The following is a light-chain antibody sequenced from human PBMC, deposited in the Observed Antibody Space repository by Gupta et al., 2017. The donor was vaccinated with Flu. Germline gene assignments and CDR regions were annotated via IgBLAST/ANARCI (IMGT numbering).Light chain of an antibody. Sequence: QSALTQPASVSGSPGQSITISCTGTSSDVGGYNYGYWYQQHPGNAPKLLIYEVSNRTSGGSNRFSGSKSGTTAALTISEREAEADDDYYCSAYTSSSWVFGGGTKLTVL. V-gene: IGLV2-14*01. CDR3: SAYTSSSWV. CDR2: EVS. J-gene: IGLJ3*02. CDR1: SSDVGGYNY.